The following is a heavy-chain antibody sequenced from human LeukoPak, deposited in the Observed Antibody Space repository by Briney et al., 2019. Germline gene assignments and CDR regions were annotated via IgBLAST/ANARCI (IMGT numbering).Heavy chain of an antibody. V-gene: IGHV1-18*01. CDR2: ISAYNGNT. D-gene: IGHD7-27*01. Sequence: ASVKVSCKASAYTFTSYGISWVRQAPGQGLEGMGWISAYNGNTNYAQNLQGRVTMTTDTSTSTAYMELRSLRSDDTAVYYCASAPLGIARRPHFDSWGQGTLVTVSS. CDR1: AYTFTSYG. CDR3: ASAPLGIARRPHFDS. J-gene: IGHJ4*02.